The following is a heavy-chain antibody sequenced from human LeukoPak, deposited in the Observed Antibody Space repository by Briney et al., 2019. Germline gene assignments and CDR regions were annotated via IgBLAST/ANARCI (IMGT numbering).Heavy chain of an antibody. CDR1: GGTFNYYT. V-gene: IGHV1-69*02. J-gene: IGHJ4*02. CDR2: IVPMFGIP. CDR3: AIMGGSTTRAVDY. Sequence: SVKVSCKASGGTFNYYTINWVRQAPGQGLEWMGRIVPMFGIPDYAQKLQGRVTLTADKSTSTAYMELSSLRSEDTAMYYCAIMGGSTTRAVDYWAQGTLVTVSS. D-gene: IGHD2-8*01.